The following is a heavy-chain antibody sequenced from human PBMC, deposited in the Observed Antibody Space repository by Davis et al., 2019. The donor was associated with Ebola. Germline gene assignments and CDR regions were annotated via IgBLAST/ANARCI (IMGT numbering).Heavy chain of an antibody. J-gene: IGHJ4*02. CDR1: GGTFSSYA. CDR2: IIPIFGTA. V-gene: IGHV1-69*13. D-gene: IGHD5-24*01. Sequence: SVKVSCKASGGTFSSYAISWVRQAPGQGLEWMGGIIPIFGTANYAQKFQGRVTITADESTSTAYMELSSLRSEDTAVYYCARGAQPLSLEHYFDYWGQGTLVTVSS. CDR3: ARGAQPLSLEHYFDY.